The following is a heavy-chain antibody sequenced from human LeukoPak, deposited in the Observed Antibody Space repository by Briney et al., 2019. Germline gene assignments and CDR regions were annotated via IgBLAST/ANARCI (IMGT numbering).Heavy chain of an antibody. J-gene: IGHJ4*02. CDR1: GGSISSGDYY. D-gene: IGHD6-6*01. CDR2: IYYSGSI. V-gene: IGHV4-30-4*08. CDR3: ARLEGSSRWSYFDY. Sequence: SETLSLTCTVSGGSISSGDYYWSWIRQPPGKGLEWIGYIYYSGSIYYNPSLKSRVTISVDTSKNQFSLKLSSVTAADTAVYCCARLEGSSRWSYFDYWGQGTLVTVSS.